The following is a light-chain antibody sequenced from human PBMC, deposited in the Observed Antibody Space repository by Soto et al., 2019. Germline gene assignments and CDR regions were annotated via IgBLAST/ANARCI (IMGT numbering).Light chain of an antibody. CDR1: SSDVWSYNL. Sequence: QSALTQPASVSGSPGQSISISCTGTSSDVWSYNLVSWYQQHPGKAPKLMIYEGSKRPSGLSNRFCGSKSDNTAALTISGLEADDEADYYCCLYAGSSTWVFGGGTKVTVL. CDR3: CLYAGSSTWV. V-gene: IGLV2-23*01. CDR2: EGS. J-gene: IGLJ2*01.